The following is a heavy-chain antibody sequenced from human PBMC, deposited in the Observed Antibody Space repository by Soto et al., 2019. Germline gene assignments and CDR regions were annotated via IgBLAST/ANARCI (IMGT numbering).Heavy chain of an antibody. J-gene: IGHJ4*02. CDR1: GYTFTSYG. D-gene: IGHD3-22*01. V-gene: IGHV1-18*04. CDR3: ARVTYYYDSSGYSPLFDY. CDR2: ISAYNGNT. Sequence: GASVKVSCKASGYTFTSYGISWLRQAPGQGLEWMGWISAYNGNTNYAQKLQGRVTMTTDTSTSTAYMELRSLRSDDTAVYYCARVTYYYDSSGYSPLFDYWGQGTLVTVSS.